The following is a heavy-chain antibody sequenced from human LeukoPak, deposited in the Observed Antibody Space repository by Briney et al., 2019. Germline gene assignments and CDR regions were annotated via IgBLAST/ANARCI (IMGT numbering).Heavy chain of an antibody. CDR3: ARGYCSSTSCYPSGYYGMDV. J-gene: IGHJ6*02. V-gene: IGHV4-59*01. D-gene: IGHD2-2*01. CDR1: GGSISSYY. Sequence: SETLSLTCTVSGGSISSYYWSWIRQPPGKGLEWTGYIYYSGSTNYNPSLKSRVTISVDTSKNQFSLKLSSVTAADTAVYYCARGYCSSTSCYPSGYYGMDVWGQGTTVTVSS. CDR2: IYYSGST.